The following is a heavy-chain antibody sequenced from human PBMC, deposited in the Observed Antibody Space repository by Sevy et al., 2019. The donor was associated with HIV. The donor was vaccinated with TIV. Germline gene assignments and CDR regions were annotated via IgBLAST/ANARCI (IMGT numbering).Heavy chain of an antibody. Sequence: ASVKVSCKVSGYTLSDLSIHWVRQAPGKGLEWMGYFDPQDGETTYEQRFQGRVTMTEDKSTDTAYREVSSLTSDDTAVYYCATDKNAYGSGRIFDFWGPGTLVTVSS. J-gene: IGHJ4*02. CDR3: ATDKNAYGSGRIFDF. V-gene: IGHV1-24*01. CDR2: FDPQDGET. D-gene: IGHD3-10*01. CDR1: GYTLSDLS.